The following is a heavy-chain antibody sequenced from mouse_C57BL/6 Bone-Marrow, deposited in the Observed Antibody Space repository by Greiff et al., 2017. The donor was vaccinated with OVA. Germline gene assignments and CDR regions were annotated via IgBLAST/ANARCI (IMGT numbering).Heavy chain of an antibody. D-gene: IGHD2-4*01. CDR2: ISNLAYSI. J-gene: IGHJ2*01. CDR1: GFTFSDYG. V-gene: IGHV5-15*04. CDR3: ARQRYDYGFDY. Sequence: EVKVEESGGGLVQPGASLKLSCAASGFTFSDYGMAWVRQAPRQGPEWVAFISNLAYSIYYADTVTGRFTISRENAKNTLYLEKSSLRSEDAAMYYCARQRYDYGFDYWGQGTTLTVSS.